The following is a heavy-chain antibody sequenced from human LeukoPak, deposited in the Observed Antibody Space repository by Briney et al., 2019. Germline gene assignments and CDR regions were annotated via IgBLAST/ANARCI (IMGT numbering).Heavy chain of an antibody. D-gene: IGHD3-10*01. Sequence: PGGSLRLSCAASGFTFSGYWMSWVRQAPGRGLEWVANIKQDGSEKYYVDSVKGRFTISRDNAKNSLYLQMDSLRAEDTAVYYCARAATSYGSGSYYNGYYFDYWGQGTLVTVSS. V-gene: IGHV3-7*04. CDR1: GFTFSGYW. CDR2: IKQDGSEK. CDR3: ARAATSYGSGSYYNGYYFDY. J-gene: IGHJ4*02.